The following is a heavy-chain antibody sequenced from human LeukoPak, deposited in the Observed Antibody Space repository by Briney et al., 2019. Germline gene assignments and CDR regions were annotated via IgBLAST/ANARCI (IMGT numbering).Heavy chain of an antibody. D-gene: IGHD6-13*01. CDR3: ARRDSSSWLSYGMDV. V-gene: IGHV5-51*01. J-gene: IGHJ6*02. CDR1: GYSFTSYW. Sequence: GESLKISCKGSGYSFTSYWIGWVRQMPGKGLEWMGIIYPGDSDTRYSLSFQGQVTISADKSISTAYLQWSSLKASDTAMYYCARRDSSSWLSYGMDVWGQGTTVTVSS. CDR2: IYPGDSDT.